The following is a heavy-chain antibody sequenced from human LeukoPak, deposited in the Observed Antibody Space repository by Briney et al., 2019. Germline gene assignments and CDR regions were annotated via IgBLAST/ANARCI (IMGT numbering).Heavy chain of an antibody. D-gene: IGHD3-22*01. CDR1: GGSFSGYY. V-gene: IGHV4-34*01. J-gene: IGHJ3*02. CDR2: INHSGST. Sequence: SETLSLTCAVYGGSFSGYYWSWIRQPPGKGLEWIGEINHSGSTNYNPSLKSRVTISVDTSKNQFSLKLGSVTAADTAVYYCARSLYYEGAFDIWGQGTMVTVSS. CDR3: ARSLYYEGAFDI.